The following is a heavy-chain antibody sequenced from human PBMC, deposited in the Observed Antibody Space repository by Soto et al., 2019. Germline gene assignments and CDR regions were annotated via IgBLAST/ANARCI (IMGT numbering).Heavy chain of an antibody. J-gene: IGHJ4*02. CDR1: GFCFSSYS. CDR3: ARDIAATGLFDY. D-gene: IGHD6-25*01. V-gene: IGHV3-48*01. CDR2: ISSSGSTI. Sequence: EVQLVESGGGLVQPGGSLRLSCAASGFCFSSYSMNWVRQAPGKGLEWVSYISSSGSTIYYADSVKGRFTISRDNAKKSLYVQMNSLRAEDTAVYYCARDIAATGLFDYWGQGTLATVSS.